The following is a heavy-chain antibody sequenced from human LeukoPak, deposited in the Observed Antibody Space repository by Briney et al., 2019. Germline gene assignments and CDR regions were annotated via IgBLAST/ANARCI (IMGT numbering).Heavy chain of an antibody. V-gene: IGHV3-30*02. J-gene: IGHJ4*02. CDR3: AKVVRYYYDSSGSALDY. D-gene: IGHD3-22*01. CDR2: IRYDGSNT. Sequence: GGSLRLSCAASGFTFITNGMHWVRQAPGKGLEWVALIRYDGSNTHYADSVKDRFTISRDNSKNTLYLQMNSLRAEDTAMYYCAKVVRYYYDSSGSALDYWGQGTLVTVSS. CDR1: GFTFITNG.